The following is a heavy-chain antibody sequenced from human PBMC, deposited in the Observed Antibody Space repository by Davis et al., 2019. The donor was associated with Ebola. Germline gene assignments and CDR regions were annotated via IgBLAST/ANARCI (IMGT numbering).Heavy chain of an antibody. CDR2: INQDGSEK. CDR3: AREIEYYEILTGYFPY. V-gene: IGHV3-7*03. D-gene: IGHD3-9*01. CDR1: GFTFSTYW. J-gene: IGHJ4*02. Sequence: PGGSLRLSCAASGFTFSTYWMNWVRQAPGKGLEWVANINQDGSEKYYVDSVKGRFTISRDNAKNSLYLQMNRLRAEDTAVYYCAREIEYYEILTGYFPYWGQGTLVTVSS.